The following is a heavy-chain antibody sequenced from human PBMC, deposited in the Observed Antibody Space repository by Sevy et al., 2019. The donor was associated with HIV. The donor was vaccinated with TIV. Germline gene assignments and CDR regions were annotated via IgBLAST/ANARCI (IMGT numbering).Heavy chain of an antibody. CDR1: GGSISSYY. J-gene: IGHJ4*02. CDR2: IYTSGST. Sequence: SETLSLTCTVSGGSISSYYWSWIRQPAGKGLEWIGRIYTSGSTNYNPSLKSRVTMSVDTSKNQFSLKLSSVTAADTAVHYCAREPNVEMATIFDYWGQGTLVTVSS. D-gene: IGHD5-12*01. V-gene: IGHV4-4*07. CDR3: AREPNVEMATIFDY.